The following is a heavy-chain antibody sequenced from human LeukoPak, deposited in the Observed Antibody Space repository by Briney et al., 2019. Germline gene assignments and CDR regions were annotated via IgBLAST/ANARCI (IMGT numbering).Heavy chain of an antibody. CDR2: IYSGGST. D-gene: IGHD3-16*01. J-gene: IGHJ4*02. CDR1: GFTVSSNY. CDR3: ARDAPRLGYDY. Sequence: GGSLRLSCAAFGFTVSSNYMSWVRQAPGKGLEWVSVIYSGGSTYYADSVKGRFTISRDNSKNTLYLQMNSLRAEDTAVYYCARDAPRLGYDYWGQGTLVTVSS. V-gene: IGHV3-53*01.